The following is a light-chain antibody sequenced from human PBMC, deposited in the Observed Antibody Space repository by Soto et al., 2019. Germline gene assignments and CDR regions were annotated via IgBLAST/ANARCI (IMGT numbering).Light chain of an antibody. CDR1: QHISSY. V-gene: IGKV1-9*01. CDR3: QQLSSLPYT. Sequence: IQLTQSASSLSAFIGDRVTITCRASQHISSYLAWYQQKPGKAPKVLIFAASTLQTGVPSRFSGSGSGTDFTLTITSLQPEDFATYHCQQLSSLPYTFGQGTRLEIK. CDR2: AAS. J-gene: IGKJ2*01.